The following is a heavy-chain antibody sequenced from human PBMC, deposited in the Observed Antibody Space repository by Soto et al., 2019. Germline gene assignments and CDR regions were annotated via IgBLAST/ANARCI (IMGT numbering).Heavy chain of an antibody. D-gene: IGHD1-26*01. V-gene: IGHV3-30-3*01. CDR1: GFTFSSYA. CDR2: MSYDGSNK. J-gene: IGHJ6*02. CDR3: ARDRGVGATRYYDMDV. Sequence: QVQLEESGGGVVQPGRSLRLSCEASGFTFSSYAIHWVRQAPGKGLEWVAVMSYDGSNKYYADSVKGRFTISRDNSKSTLYLQMNSLRAEDTAVYYCARDRGVGATRYYDMDVWGQGTTVTVSS.